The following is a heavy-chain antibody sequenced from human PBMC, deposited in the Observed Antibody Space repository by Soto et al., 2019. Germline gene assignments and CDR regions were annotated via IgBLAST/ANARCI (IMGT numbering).Heavy chain of an antibody. D-gene: IGHD2-15*01. CDR2: IYKSATT. V-gene: IGHV4-30-4*01. CDR1: GDSISTVDYF. Sequence: QVQLLESGPGLVKPSQTLSLTCSVSGDSISTVDYFWACIRQPPAHALVYIGYIYKSATTYYNPSFESRVALTLDTSKSQFSVNVASVTAADTAVYFCARGRYCLTGRCFPNWFDSWGQGALVTVSS. CDR3: ARGRYCLTGRCFPNWFDS. J-gene: IGHJ5*01.